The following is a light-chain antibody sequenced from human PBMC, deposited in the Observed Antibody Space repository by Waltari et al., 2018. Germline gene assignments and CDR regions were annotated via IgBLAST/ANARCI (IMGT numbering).Light chain of an antibody. CDR3: TSQALDGVVL. CDR2: DVT. V-gene: IGLV2-14*03. Sequence: QSALTQPASVSGSPGQSITISCTGIHSAVDASDSVSWYQHQPGEAPRVIIYDVTNRPSGVSHRFSASKSANTAFLTISGLQPDDEGDYYCTSQALDGVVLFGGGTQLTVL. CDR1: HSAVDASDS. J-gene: IGLJ3*02.